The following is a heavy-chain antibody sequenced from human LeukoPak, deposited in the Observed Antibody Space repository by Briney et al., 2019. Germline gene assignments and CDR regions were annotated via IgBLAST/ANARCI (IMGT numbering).Heavy chain of an antibody. D-gene: IGHD3-16*02. V-gene: IGHV4-34*01. J-gene: IGHJ3*02. Sequence: SETLSLTCAVYGGSFSGYYWSWIRQPPGKGLEWIGEINHSGSTNYNPSLKSRVTISVDTSKNQFSLKLSSVTAADTAVYYCARGRAYYDYVWGSYRYNRVGAFDIWGQGTMVTVSS. CDR3: ARGRAYYDYVWGSYRYNRVGAFDI. CDR2: INHSGST. CDR1: GGSFSGYY.